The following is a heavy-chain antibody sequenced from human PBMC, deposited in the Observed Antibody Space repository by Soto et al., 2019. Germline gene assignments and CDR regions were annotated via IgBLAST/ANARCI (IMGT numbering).Heavy chain of an antibody. CDR1: GGSISSGDYY. CDR3: ATAQVSGFLVS. CDR2: IYYSGST. J-gene: IGHJ4*02. D-gene: IGHD5-12*01. Sequence: QVQLQESGPGLVKPSQTLSLTCTVSGGSISSGDYYWSWIRQPPGKGLEWIGYIYYSGSTYYNPSLMGRITISADTTKIHLTLKLSSVTAAATAEYYCATAQVSGFLVSWGQGTLVTVSS. V-gene: IGHV4-30-4*01.